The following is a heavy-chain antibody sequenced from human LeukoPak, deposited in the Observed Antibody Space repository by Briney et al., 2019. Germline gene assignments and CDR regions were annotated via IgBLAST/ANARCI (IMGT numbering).Heavy chain of an antibody. Sequence: PSETLSLTCAVYGGSFSGYYWSWLRQPPGKGLEWIGEINHCGSTNYNPSLKSRVTISADTSKNQFSLKLSSVTAADTAVYYCARGRGWITRAFDIWGQGTMVTVSS. V-gene: IGHV4-34*01. CDR1: GGSFSGYY. CDR3: ARGRGWITRAFDI. J-gene: IGHJ3*02. D-gene: IGHD3-16*01. CDR2: INHCGST.